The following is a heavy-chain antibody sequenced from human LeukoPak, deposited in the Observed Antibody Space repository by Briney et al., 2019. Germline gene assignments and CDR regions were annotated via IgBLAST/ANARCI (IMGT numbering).Heavy chain of an antibody. CDR2: IYYSGST. V-gene: IGHV4-39*07. CDR1: GGSISSSSYY. Sequence: PSETLSLTCTVSGGSISSSSYYWGWIRQPPGKGLEWIGSIYYSGSTYYNPSLKSRVTISVDTSKNQFSLKLSSVTAADTAVYYCARGWRFGELFLDYWGQGTLVTVSS. J-gene: IGHJ4*02. D-gene: IGHD3-10*01. CDR3: ARGWRFGELFLDY.